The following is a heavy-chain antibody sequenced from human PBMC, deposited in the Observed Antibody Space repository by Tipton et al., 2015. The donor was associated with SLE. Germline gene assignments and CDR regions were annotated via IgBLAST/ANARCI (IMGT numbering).Heavy chain of an antibody. V-gene: IGHV4-31*03. D-gene: IGHD3-9*01. CDR3: ARAYYDILPPSGMDV. CDR1: GGSISSGGYY. CDR2: IYYSGST. J-gene: IGHJ6*02. Sequence: TLSLTCTVSGGSISSGGYYWSWIRQHPGKGLEWVGYIYYSGSTYYNPSLKSRITISVDTSKNLFSLKLSSVTAADTAVYYCARAYYDILPPSGMDVWGQGTTVTVSS.